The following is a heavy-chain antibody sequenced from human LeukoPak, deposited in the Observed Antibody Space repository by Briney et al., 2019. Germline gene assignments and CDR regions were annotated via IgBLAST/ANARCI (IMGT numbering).Heavy chain of an antibody. D-gene: IGHD3-22*01. CDR3: ARVSNNYSDSSGYYPLYGMDV. J-gene: IGHJ6*02. CDR1: GGSISSYY. V-gene: IGHV4-4*07. Sequence: SETLSLTFTVSGGSISSYYWSWIRQPAGKGLEWIGRFYTSESSNYNPSLKSRVTMSVDTSNNQFSLKLSSVTAADTAVYYCARVSNNYSDSSGYYPLYGMDVWGQGTTVTVSS. CDR2: FYTSESS.